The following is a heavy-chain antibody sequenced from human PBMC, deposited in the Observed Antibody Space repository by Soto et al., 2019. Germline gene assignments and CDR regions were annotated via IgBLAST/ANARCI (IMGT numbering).Heavy chain of an antibody. Sequence: GGSLRLSCAASGFTFSSYSMNWVRQAPGKGLEWVSYISSSSSTIYYADSVKGRFTISRDNAKNSLYLQMNSLRAEDTAVYYCARDRRNCSSTSCSLYMDVWGKGTTVTVSS. V-gene: IGHV3-48*01. CDR1: GFTFSSYS. CDR2: ISSSSSTI. J-gene: IGHJ6*03. D-gene: IGHD2-2*01. CDR3: ARDRRNCSSTSCSLYMDV.